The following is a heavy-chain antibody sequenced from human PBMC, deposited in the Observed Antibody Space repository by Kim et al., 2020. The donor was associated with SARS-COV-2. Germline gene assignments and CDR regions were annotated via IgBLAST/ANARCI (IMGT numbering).Heavy chain of an antibody. CDR3: AKGAYYYDSSGYEN. Sequence: GGSLRLSCAASGFTFSSYAMSWVRQAPGKGLEWVSAFSGSGGSTYYADSVKGRFTISRDNSKNTLYLQMNSLRAEDTAVYYCAKGAYYYDSSGYENWGQGTLVTVSS. CDR2: FSGSGGST. CDR1: GFTFSSYA. V-gene: IGHV3-23*01. D-gene: IGHD3-22*01. J-gene: IGHJ4*02.